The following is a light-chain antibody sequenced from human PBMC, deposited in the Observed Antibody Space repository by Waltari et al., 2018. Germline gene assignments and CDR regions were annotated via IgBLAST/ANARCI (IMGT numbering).Light chain of an antibody. CDR3: QQYNNWPPGT. V-gene: IGKV3-15*01. CDR1: QSIGSS. Sequence: ETVVTQSPAPLSMSPGERATLSCRTSQSIGSSLAWYQQRPGQAPRLLIYRASTRATGIPDRFSGSGSETEFTLTIGSLQSEDVAVYYCQQYNNWPPGTFGQGTRLEI. J-gene: IGKJ1*01. CDR2: RAS.